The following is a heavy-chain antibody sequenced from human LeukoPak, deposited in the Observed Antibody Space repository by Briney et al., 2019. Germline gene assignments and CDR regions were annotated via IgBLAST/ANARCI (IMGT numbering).Heavy chain of an antibody. Sequence: GGSLRLSCAASGFTFSSYAMSWVRRAPGKGLEWVSAISGSGGSTYYADSVKGRFTISRDNSENMLYLQMNSLRPEDTAVYYCARGGFTAGTTRLYYYYGMDVWGQGTTVTVSS. CDR2: ISGSGGST. CDR1: GFTFSSYA. J-gene: IGHJ6*02. CDR3: ARGGFTAGTTRLYYYYGMDV. V-gene: IGHV3-23*01. D-gene: IGHD1-1*01.